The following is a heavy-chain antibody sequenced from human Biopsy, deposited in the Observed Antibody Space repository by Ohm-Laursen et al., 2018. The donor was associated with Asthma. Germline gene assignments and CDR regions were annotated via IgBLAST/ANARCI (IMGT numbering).Heavy chain of an antibody. CDR3: ARTYYDFLTGQVNDAFAI. CDR1: GYTFNSAG. CDR2: ISVYNGNT. J-gene: IGHJ3*02. D-gene: IGHD3-9*01. Sequence: VSSVKVSCKTSGYTFNSAGITWVRQAPGQGLEWMGWISVYNGNTKVAQKLQDRVTMITDTSTSTAYMDLSSLRSEDTAVYYCARTYYDFLTGQVNDAFAIWGQGTMVTVSS. V-gene: IGHV1-18*01.